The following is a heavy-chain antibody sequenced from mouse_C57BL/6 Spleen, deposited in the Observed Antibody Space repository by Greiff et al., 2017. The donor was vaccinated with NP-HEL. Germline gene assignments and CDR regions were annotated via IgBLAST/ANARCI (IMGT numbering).Heavy chain of an antibody. V-gene: IGHV1-82*01. J-gene: IGHJ2*01. CDR2: IYPGDGDT. D-gene: IGHD2-13*01. CDR3: ARSGLEYYFDY. Sequence: QVQLKESGPELVKPGASVKISCKASGYAFSSSWMNWVKQRPGKGLEWIGRIYPGDGDTNYNGKFKGKATLTADKSSSTAYMQLSSLTSEDSAVYFCARSGLEYYFDYWGQGTTLTVSS. CDR1: GYAFSSSW.